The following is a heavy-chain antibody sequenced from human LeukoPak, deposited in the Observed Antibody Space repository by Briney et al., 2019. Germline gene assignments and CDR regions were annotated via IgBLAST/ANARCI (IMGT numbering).Heavy chain of an antibody. V-gene: IGHV3-48*01. D-gene: IGHD3-16*01. CDR2: ISSSSSTI. J-gene: IGHJ3*02. CDR1: GFTFSTYR. CDR3: ARGPRYYDDSGFHYGVFDI. Sequence: GGSLRLSCAASGFTFSTYRMNWVRQAPGKGLEWVSYISSSSSTIYYADSVKGRFTISRDNSKNTLYLQMNSLTPDDTAIYYCARGPRYYDDSGFHYGVFDIWGQGTVVTVSS.